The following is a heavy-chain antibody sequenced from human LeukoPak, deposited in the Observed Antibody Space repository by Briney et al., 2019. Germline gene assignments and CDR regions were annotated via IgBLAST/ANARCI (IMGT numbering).Heavy chain of an antibody. J-gene: IGHJ6*02. D-gene: IGHD6-19*01. CDR2: ISSSSSYI. CDR1: GFTFSSYS. CDR3: ARGSSGWSAGYYYGMDV. V-gene: IGHV3-21*01. Sequence: PGGSLRLSCAASGFTFSSYSMNWVRQAPGKGLEWVSSISSSSSYIYYADSVKGRFTISGDNAKNSLYLQMNSLRAEDTAVYYCARGSSGWSAGYYYGMDVWGQGTTVTVSS.